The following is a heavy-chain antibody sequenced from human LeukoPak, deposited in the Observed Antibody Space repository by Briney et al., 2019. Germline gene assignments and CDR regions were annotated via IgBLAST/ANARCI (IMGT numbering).Heavy chain of an antibody. J-gene: IGHJ4*02. Sequence: NPGGSLRLSCAASGFTFSSYAMSWVRQAPGKGLDWVAVIWYDGSFIYYADSVRGRFIISRDNAKNTLYLQMNSVRAEDTAIYYCAKVVQYTASTGTGLASWGQGTLVTVSS. CDR2: IWYDGSFI. CDR1: GFTFSSYA. D-gene: IGHD6-13*01. V-gene: IGHV3-33*06. CDR3: AKVVQYTASTGTGLAS.